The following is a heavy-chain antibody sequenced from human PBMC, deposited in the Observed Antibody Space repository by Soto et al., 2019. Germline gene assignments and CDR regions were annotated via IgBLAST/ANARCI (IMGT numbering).Heavy chain of an antibody. J-gene: IGHJ4*02. CDR2: ISAYNGNT. D-gene: IGHD3-3*01. CDR3: ARDQYDFWSGTWDY. V-gene: IGHV1-18*01. CDR1: GYTFTSYG. Sequence: ASVKVSCKASGYTFTSYGISWVRQAPGQGLEWMGWISAYNGNTNYAQKPQGRVTMTTDTSTSTAYMELRSLRSDDTAVYYCARDQYDFWSGTWDYWGQGTLVTVSS.